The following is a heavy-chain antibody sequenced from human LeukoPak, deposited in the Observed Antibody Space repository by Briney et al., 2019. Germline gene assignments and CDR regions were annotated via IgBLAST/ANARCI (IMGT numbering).Heavy chain of an antibody. J-gene: IGHJ4*02. CDR2: TYRTSRWYN. Sequence: SQTLSLTCAISGDSVSSNSAAWNWIRQSPSRGLEWLVKTYRTSRWYNDYAVSVKSRITINPDTSKKQFSLQLSSVTPEDTAVYYCARDLPPGAAGVTGPFDYWGQGTRVTVSA. V-gene: IGHV6-1*01. D-gene: IGHD6-13*01. CDR3: ARDLPPGAAGVTGPFDY. CDR1: GDSVSSNSAA.